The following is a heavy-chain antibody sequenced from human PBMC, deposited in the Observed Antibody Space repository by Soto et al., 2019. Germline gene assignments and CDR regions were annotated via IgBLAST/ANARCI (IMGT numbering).Heavy chain of an antibody. V-gene: IGHV1-18*01. D-gene: IGHD2-21*01. Sequence: QVQLVQSGAEVKKPGASVKVSCKASGYTFTSYSISWVRQAPGQGLEWMGWISAYNGNTKYAQKFQDRVTMTTDTSTSTAYMELRSLRSDDTAVYYCARGVGVEHTYYIDSWGRGTLVTVPS. J-gene: IGHJ4*02. CDR1: GYTFTSYS. CDR2: ISAYNGNT. CDR3: ARGVGVEHTYYIDS.